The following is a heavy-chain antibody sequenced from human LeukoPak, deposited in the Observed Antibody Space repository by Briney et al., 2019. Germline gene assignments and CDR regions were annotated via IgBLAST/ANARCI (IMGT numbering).Heavy chain of an antibody. Sequence: GGSLRLSCAASGFTFSSYAMSWVRQAPGKGLEWVSAISGSGGSTYYADSVKGRFTISRDNSKNTLYLQMNSLRAEDTAVYYCARDTVVTRWARDYYYGMDVWGQGTTVTVSS. J-gene: IGHJ6*02. V-gene: IGHV3-23*01. CDR3: ARDTVVTRWARDYYYGMDV. D-gene: IGHD4-23*01. CDR2: ISGSGGST. CDR1: GFTFSSYA.